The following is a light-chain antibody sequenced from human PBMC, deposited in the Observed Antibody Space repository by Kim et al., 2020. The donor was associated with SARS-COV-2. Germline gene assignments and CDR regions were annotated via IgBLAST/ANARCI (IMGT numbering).Light chain of an antibody. V-gene: IGKV1-33*01. J-gene: IGKJ2*03. CDR2: DAS. Sequence: DIQMTQSPSSLSASLGDRVTITCQASQDISNYLNWYQQKPEKAPKLLIYDASNLETGVPSRFSGSGSGTDFTFTISSLQPEDIATYYCQQYDNLPYSFGQGTKLEI. CDR3: QQYDNLPYS. CDR1: QDISNY.